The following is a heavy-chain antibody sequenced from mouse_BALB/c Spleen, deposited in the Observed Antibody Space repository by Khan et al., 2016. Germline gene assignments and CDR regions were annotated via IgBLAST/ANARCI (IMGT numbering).Heavy chain of an antibody. D-gene: IGHD2-14*01. V-gene: IGHV1-37*01. CDR1: GYSFTGYF. CDR2: INPYNGDT. J-gene: IGHJ2*01. CDR3: GRSAYRYDGTVDY. Sequence: IQLVQSGPELVKPGASVKISCKASGYSFTGYFMNWVKQSHGKSLEWIGRINPYNGDTFYNQKFKGKATLTVDKSSSTAHIELLSLTSEDSAVYYCGRSAYRYDGTVDYWGQGTTLTVSS.